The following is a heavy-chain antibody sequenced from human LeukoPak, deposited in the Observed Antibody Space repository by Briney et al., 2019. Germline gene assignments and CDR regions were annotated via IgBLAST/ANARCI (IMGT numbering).Heavy chain of an antibody. D-gene: IGHD2-2*01. CDR1: GGSISSYY. Sequence: SETLSLTCTVSGGSISSYYWSWIRQPPGKGLEWIGYIYYSGNTNYNPSLKSRVTISVDTSKNQFSLKLSSVTAADTAVYYCAKGKGYYCSSTSCYEGPYFDYWGQGTLVTVSS. CDR2: IYYSGNT. V-gene: IGHV4-59*01. J-gene: IGHJ4*02. CDR3: AKGKGYYCSSTSCYEGPYFDY.